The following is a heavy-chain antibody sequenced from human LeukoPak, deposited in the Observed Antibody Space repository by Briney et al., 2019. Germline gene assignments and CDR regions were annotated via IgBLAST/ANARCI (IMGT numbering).Heavy chain of an antibody. V-gene: IGHV3-23*01. CDR1: GFTFSSYA. J-gene: IGHJ4*02. CDR3: AKDVGGRWPLYYFDY. D-gene: IGHD2-21*02. Sequence: PGGSLRLSCAASGFTFSSYAMSWVRQAPGKGLEWVSDISGSGGSTYYADSVKGRFTISRDNSKNTLYLQMNSLRAEDTALYYCAKDVGGRWPLYYFDYWGQGTLVTVSS. CDR2: ISGSGGST.